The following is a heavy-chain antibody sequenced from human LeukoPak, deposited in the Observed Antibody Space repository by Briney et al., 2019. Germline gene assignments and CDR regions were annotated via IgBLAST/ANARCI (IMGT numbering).Heavy chain of an antibody. D-gene: IGHD6-19*01. CDR1: GDSFRSHY. V-gene: IGHV4-59*11. CDR2: MFYSGST. CDR3: ARVGQWQYYFDY. Sequence: MTSETLSLMCTVSGDSFRSHYWSWVRQPPGKALEWIGYMFYSGSTNYNPSLKGRVAISVDTSKNQFSLVLSSVTAADTAIYYCARVGQWQYYFDYRGQGTQVTVSS. J-gene: IGHJ4*02.